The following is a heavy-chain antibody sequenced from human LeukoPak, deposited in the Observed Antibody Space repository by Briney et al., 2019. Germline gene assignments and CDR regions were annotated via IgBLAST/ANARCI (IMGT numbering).Heavy chain of an antibody. CDR2: ISNFGDII. J-gene: IGHJ6*03. CDR1: GFTFSNYE. Sequence: GGSLRLSCAASGFTFSNYEMNWVRQAPGKGLEWISHISNFGDIIHYADSVEGRFTISRDNAKNSLYLQMDSLRAEDTAVYYCAKDATAVVGTVYMDVWGKGTTVTISS. V-gene: IGHV3-48*03. D-gene: IGHD6-13*01. CDR3: AKDATAVVGTVYMDV.